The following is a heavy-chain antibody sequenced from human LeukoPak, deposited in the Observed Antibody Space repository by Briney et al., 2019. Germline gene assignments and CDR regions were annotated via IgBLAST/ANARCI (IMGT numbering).Heavy chain of an antibody. J-gene: IGHJ4*02. CDR1: GGSISGYY. CDR3: ARDKQPGDY. V-gene: IGHV4-59*01. Sequence: SETLSLTCTVSGGSISGYYWGWIRQPPGKGLEWIGYIYYSGSTTHNPSLKSRVTMSVDTPKNQSSLKLSSVTAADTAVYYCARDKQPGDYWGQGTLVTVSS. D-gene: IGHD5-18*01. CDR2: IYYSGST.